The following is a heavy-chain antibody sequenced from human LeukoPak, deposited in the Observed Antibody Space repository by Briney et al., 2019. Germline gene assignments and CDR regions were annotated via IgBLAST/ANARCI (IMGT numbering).Heavy chain of an antibody. D-gene: IGHD5-24*01. CDR1: GGSISSYY. CDR3: ARDERRDGYVNAFDI. Sequence: PSETLSLTCTVSGGSISSYYWSWIRQPPGKGLEWIGYIYYSGSTNYNPSLKSRVTISVDTSKNQFSLKLSSVTAADTAVYYCARDERRDGYVNAFDIWGQGTMVTVSS. V-gene: IGHV4-59*01. J-gene: IGHJ3*02. CDR2: IYYSGST.